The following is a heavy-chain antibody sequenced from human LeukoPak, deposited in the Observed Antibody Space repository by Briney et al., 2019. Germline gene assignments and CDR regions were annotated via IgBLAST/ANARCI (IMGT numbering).Heavy chain of an antibody. V-gene: IGHV1-58*01. J-gene: IGHJ4*02. CDR1: GFTFTSSA. CDR3: TAVGTIVRGVIIPQDY. CDR2: IFVGSGNT. D-gene: IGHD3-10*01. Sequence: SVKVSCTASGFTFTSSAVQWVRQARGQRLEWIGWIFVGSGNTNYAQKFQERVTITRDMSTSTTYMELSSLRSEYTNVYYYTAVGTIVRGVIIPQDYWGQGTLVTVSS.